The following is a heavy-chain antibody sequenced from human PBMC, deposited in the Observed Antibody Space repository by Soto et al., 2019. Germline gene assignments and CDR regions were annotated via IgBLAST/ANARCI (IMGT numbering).Heavy chain of an antibody. CDR1: GGSIVSSSG. Sequence: SQMMSVRCAVAGGSIVSSSGWRWIRQQPGKGLEWIGEISHIRGTNYSPSLKSRVTISIDKSTNQLSLKVTSVTAADTAVYYCARIGDGSSGTNCYVGWFDLWGQGTLVTVSS. D-gene: IGHD2-2*01. CDR3: ARIGDGSSGTNCYVGWFDL. J-gene: IGHJ5*02. CDR2: ISHIRGT. V-gene: IGHV4-4*02.